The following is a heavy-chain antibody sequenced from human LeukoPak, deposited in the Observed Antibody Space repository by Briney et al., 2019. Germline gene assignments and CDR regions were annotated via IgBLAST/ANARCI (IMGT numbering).Heavy chain of an antibody. Sequence: SETLPLTCIVSGGSISSITSLTYYWNWIRQSPGTGLEWIGSVHYSGSTYYNPSLKSRVTISVDTPKNQFSLKLNSVTAADTAMYYCQSRFLEWLLDYWGQGTLVTVSS. CDR1: GGSISSITSLTYY. J-gene: IGHJ4*02. CDR3: QSRFLEWLLDY. V-gene: IGHV4-39*01. D-gene: IGHD3-3*01. CDR2: VHYSGST.